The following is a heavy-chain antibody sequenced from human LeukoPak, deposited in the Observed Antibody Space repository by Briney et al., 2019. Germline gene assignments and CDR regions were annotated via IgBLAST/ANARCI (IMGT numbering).Heavy chain of an antibody. J-gene: IGHJ3*01. CDR2: INEAGNEK. Sequence: PGGSLRLSCAASGFTYSSNWMGWVRQAPGKGLEWVANINEAGNEKYYGDSVTGQFTIARDNANKILDLQMNSLRGDDSAVYYCVRDDGSFIGRDWGQGTMVTVSS. D-gene: IGHD1-1*01. CDR3: VRDDGSFIGRD. V-gene: IGHV3-7*01. CDR1: GFTYSSNW.